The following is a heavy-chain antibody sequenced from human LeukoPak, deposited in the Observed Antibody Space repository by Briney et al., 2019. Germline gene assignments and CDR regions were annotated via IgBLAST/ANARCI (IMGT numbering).Heavy chain of an antibody. Sequence: ASVKVSCKASGYTFTRYHIHWVRQATGQGLEWMGWMNLNSGNTGYAQKFQGRVNMIRNTSISTAYMELSSLRSEDTAVYYCARAGIVVVPAAYWGQGTLVTVSS. J-gene: IGHJ4*02. CDR1: GYTFTRYH. CDR2: MNLNSGNT. V-gene: IGHV1-8*01. CDR3: ARAGIVVVPAAY. D-gene: IGHD2-2*01.